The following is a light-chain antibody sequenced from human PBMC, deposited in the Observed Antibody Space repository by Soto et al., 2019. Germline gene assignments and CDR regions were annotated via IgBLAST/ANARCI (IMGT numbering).Light chain of an antibody. V-gene: IGLV2-14*02. CDR3: SSYTTSSTVI. CDR1: GSDIGGYNL. J-gene: IGLJ2*01. CDR2: EAY. Sequence: QSALTQPASVSVSPGQSITISCTGSGSDIGGYNLVSWYQHHPGKVPKLVIFEAYKRPSGVSNRFSGSKSGNTASLTISGLQVEDEAHYHCSSYTTSSTVIFGGGTKVTVL.